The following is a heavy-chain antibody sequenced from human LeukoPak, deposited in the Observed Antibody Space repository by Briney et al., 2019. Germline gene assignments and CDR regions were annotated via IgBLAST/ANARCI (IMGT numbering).Heavy chain of an antibody. CDR3: ASVRFGKSWTSQNEY. Sequence: PGGSLRLSCAASGFTFSSSVMSWVRQAPGKGLEWVSAISVDGVTTYYAGSVKGRFTVSRDGSKNTMFLQMNSLRAEDTAVYYCASVRFGKSWTSQNEYRGQGTLVTVSS. D-gene: IGHD2/OR15-2a*01. J-gene: IGHJ4*02. CDR2: ISVDGVTT. V-gene: IGHV3-23*01. CDR1: GFTFSSSV.